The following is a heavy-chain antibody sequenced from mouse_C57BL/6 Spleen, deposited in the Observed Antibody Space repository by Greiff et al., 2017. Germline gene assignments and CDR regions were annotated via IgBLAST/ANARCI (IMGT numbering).Heavy chain of an antibody. CDR1: GYTFTGYW. CDR2: ILPGSGST. J-gene: IGHJ4*01. V-gene: IGHV1-9*01. Sequence: QVQLKQSGAELMKPGASVKLSCKATGYTFTGYWIEWVKQRPGHGLEWIGEILPGSGSTNYNEKLKGKATFTADTSSNTAYMQLSRLTTEDSAIDYWARGGLRYAMDYWGQGTSVTVSS. D-gene: IGHD2-2*01. CDR3: ARGGLRYAMDY.